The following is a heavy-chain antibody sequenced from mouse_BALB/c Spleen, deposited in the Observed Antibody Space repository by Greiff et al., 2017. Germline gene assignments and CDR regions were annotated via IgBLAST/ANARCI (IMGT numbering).Heavy chain of an antibody. CDR3: ARRPDGYYAMDD. Sequence: EVKLVESGGGLVQPGGSLKFSCAASGFTLSSYTLPWVRPTPEKRLEWVAYISNGGGSTYYPDTVKGRFTISRDNAKNTLYLQMSSLKSEDTAMYYCARRPDGYYAMDDWGQGTSVTVAS. V-gene: IGHV5-12-2*01. D-gene: IGHD2-3*01. CDR1: GFTLSSYT. J-gene: IGHJ4*01. CDR2: ISNGGGST.